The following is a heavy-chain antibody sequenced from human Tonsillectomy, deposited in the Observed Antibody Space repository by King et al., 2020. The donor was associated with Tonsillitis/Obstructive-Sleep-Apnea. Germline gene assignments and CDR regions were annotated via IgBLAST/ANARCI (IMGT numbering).Heavy chain of an antibody. J-gene: IGHJ4*02. V-gene: IGHV3-23*04. CDR3: AKATYSSSWHGSQYYFDY. Sequence: VQLVESGGALFRPGGSLKPSWQALGFPFGGMAIAGFARPQGRGLRWAQVIGFGGVANYSPDPVKGRFTISRDNSKNTLYLQMNSLRAEDTAVYYCAKATYSSSWHGSQYYFDYWGQGTLVTVSS. CDR2: IGFGGVA. D-gene: IGHD6-13*01. CDR1: GFPFGGMA.